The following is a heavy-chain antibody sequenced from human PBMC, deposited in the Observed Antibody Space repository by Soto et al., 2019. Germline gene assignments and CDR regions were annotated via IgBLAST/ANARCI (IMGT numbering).Heavy chain of an antibody. CDR1: GGSLSDRSYY. CDR3: ASHSALHPPQQFYDMDV. Sequence: QLQLQESGPGLVKPSETLSLTCTLSGGSLSDRSYYWGCIRQPPGKGPEWIGSVYYSGHTYYSPAPRRLVTISVDMAKNPFPRKLTPVTAADPATFYFASHSALHPPQQFYDMDVWGKGTTVTVSS. V-gene: IGHV4-39*01. J-gene: IGHJ6*03. CDR2: VYYSGHT. D-gene: IGHD5-18*01.